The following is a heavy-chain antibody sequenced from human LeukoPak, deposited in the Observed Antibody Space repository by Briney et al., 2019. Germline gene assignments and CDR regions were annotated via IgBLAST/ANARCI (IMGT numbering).Heavy chain of an antibody. CDR2: INAGNGNT. J-gene: IGHJ4*02. Sequence: ASVKVSCKASGYTFTNYAVHWVRQAPGQRLEWMGWINAGNGNTKYSQKFQDRVTITRDTSASTAYMELSSLKSEDTAVYYCARGILWFGELSSLGYWGQGTLVTVSS. D-gene: IGHD3-10*01. V-gene: IGHV1-3*01. CDR3: ARGILWFGELSSLGY. CDR1: GYTFTNYA.